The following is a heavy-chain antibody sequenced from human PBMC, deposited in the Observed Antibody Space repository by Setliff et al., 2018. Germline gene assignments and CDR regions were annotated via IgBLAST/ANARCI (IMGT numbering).Heavy chain of an antibody. Sequence: PSETLSLTCTVYGGSFTNYYWGWIRQSPGKGLEWIGEINHSGSTNYNPSLKSRVTMSIDTSKKEFSLKLSSVTAADTAVYYCASQRLARYFESWGQGTLVTVSS. D-gene: IGHD2-21*01. V-gene: IGHV4-34*07. CDR3: ASQRLARYFES. CDR1: GGSFTNYY. CDR2: INHSGST. J-gene: IGHJ4*02.